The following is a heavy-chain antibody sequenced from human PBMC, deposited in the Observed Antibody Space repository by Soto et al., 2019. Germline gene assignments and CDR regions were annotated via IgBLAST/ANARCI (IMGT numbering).Heavy chain of an antibody. CDR3: AGDYYGMDV. CDR1: GGSITSGGYS. V-gene: IGHV4-30-2*06. J-gene: IGHJ6*02. Sequence: LSLTCTVSGGSITSGGYSWTWIRQSPGKGLEWIGYTYQSGSAYYNPSLKSRVTISVDRSKNQFSLNLTSVTAADTAVYYCAGDYYGMDVWGQGTPVTV. CDR2: TYQSGSA.